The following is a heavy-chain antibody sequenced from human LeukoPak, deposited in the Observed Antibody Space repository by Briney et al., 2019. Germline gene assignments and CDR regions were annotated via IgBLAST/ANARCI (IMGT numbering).Heavy chain of an antibody. CDR1: GFTFRTYG. Sequence: PGRSLRLSCAASGFTFRTYGMHWVRQAPGKGLEWVAVIWYDGSNKYYADSVKGRFTISRDNSKNMLYVQMNSLRAEDTAVYYCASGSAAGPFDYWGQGTLVTVSS. CDR2: IWYDGSNK. J-gene: IGHJ4*02. CDR3: ASGSAAGPFDY. D-gene: IGHD6-13*01. V-gene: IGHV3-33*01.